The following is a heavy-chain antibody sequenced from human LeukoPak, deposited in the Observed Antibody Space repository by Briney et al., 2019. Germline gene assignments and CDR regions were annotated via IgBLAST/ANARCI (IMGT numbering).Heavy chain of an antibody. V-gene: IGHV4-59*10. D-gene: IGHD1-1*01. CDR1: GGSFSGYY. CDR2: THVAGNT. CDR3: AGQLYNSPMDV. Sequence: PSETLSLTCAVYGGSFSGYYCSWLRQPAGKGLEWIGRTHVAGNTIYNSSLQSRVTMSLDTSRNQFSLNLHSVTAADTAVYYCAGQLYNSPMDVWGQGTTVTVSS. J-gene: IGHJ6*02.